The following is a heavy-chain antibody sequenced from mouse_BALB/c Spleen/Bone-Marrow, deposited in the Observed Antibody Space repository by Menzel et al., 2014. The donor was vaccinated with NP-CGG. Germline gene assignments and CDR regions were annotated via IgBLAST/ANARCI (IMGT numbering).Heavy chain of an antibody. D-gene: IGHD2-10*02. J-gene: IGHJ4*01. V-gene: IGHV2-6-7*01. CDR3: AREKYGNYYAMDY. CDR2: IWGDGTT. CDR1: GFSLTGFG. Sequence: VQVVESGPGLVSPSQRLSITCTVSGFSLTGFGINWIRQPPGKGLGWLGMIWGDGTTDYNSALKSRLSINKDNSKSQVFLKMNSLQAGDTARYYCAREKYGNYYAMDYWGQGTSVTVSS.